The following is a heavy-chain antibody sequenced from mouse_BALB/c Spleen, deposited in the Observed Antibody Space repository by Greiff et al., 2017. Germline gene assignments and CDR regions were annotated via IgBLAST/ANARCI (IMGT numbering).Heavy chain of an antibody. V-gene: IGHV5-9-1*01. CDR3: AREGWLLFAY. Sequence: EVMLVESGGGLVKPGGSLKLSCAASGFTFSSYAMSWVRQTPEKRLEWVATISSGGSYTYYPDSVKGRFTISRDNAKNTLYLQMSSLRSEDTAMYYCAREGWLLFAYWGQGTLVTVSA. CDR1: GFTFSSYA. CDR2: ISSGGSYT. D-gene: IGHD2-3*01. J-gene: IGHJ3*01.